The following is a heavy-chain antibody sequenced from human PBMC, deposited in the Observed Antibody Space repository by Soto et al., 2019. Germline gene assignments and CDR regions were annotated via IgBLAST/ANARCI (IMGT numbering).Heavy chain of an antibody. Sequence: GSLRLSCAASGFTFSSHDMHWVRQATGKGVEWVSAIGSDGGTYYLGSVKGRFTISRDNAKKSLYLQMNSLRVGDTALYYCARRFCSAGSCRGIGFDYWGQGTLVTVSS. CDR1: GFTFSSHD. V-gene: IGHV3-13*01. CDR3: ARRFCSAGSCRGIGFDY. CDR2: IGSDGGT. J-gene: IGHJ4*02. D-gene: IGHD2-15*01.